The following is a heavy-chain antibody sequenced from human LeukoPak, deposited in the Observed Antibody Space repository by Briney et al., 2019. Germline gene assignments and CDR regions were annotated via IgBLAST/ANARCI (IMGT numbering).Heavy chain of an antibody. CDR3: ARDLVTVTKGFDI. CDR1: DDSFSSHY. D-gene: IGHD4-17*01. Sequence: PSETMSLTCAVSDDSFSSHYWTWIRQPPGKGLEWIGYISYIGSTNYNPSLKSRVTISIDTSKNQFSLKLSSVTAADTAVYYCARDLVTVTKGFDIWGQGTMVSVSS. V-gene: IGHV4-59*11. CDR2: ISYIGST. J-gene: IGHJ3*02.